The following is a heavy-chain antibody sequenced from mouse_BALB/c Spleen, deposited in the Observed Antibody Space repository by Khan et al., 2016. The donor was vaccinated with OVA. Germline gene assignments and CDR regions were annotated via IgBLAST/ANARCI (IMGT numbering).Heavy chain of an antibody. J-gene: IGHJ3*01. Sequence: VQLQESGAELARPGASVKMSCKASGYTFTSYTIHWIKLRPGQGLEWIGYINPSNGYTNYNQKFKDKATLTADKSSTTAYMELSSLTSDDSALYTCVRDGAYHRADGWFAYWGQGTLVTVSA. V-gene: IGHV1-4*01. CDR1: GYTFTSYT. CDR2: INPSNGYT. CDR3: VRDGAYHRADGWFAY. D-gene: IGHD3-3*01.